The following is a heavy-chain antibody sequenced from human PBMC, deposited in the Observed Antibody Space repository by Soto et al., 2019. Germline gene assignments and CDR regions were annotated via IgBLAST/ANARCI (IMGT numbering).Heavy chain of an antibody. CDR1: GGSLSSYY. CDR3: AREHWNNVWSVP. CDR2: IYYSGST. V-gene: IGHV4-59*01. J-gene: IGHJ5*02. Sequence: SHTLSLTYTVSGGSLSSYYWSWIRQPPGEGLEWIGYIYYSGSTNYNPSLKSRVAISVDTTKNRFSLKLSSVTAADTAVYYCAREHWNNVWSVPWGQGTLVNVSS. D-gene: IGHD1-1*01.